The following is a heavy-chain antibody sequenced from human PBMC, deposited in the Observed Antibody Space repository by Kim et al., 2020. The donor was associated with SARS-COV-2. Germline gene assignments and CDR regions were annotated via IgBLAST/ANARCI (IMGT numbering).Heavy chain of an antibody. CDR1: GFTFDDYT. V-gene: IGHV3-43*01. D-gene: IGHD3-22*01. Sequence: GGSLRLSCAASGFTFDDYTMHWVRQAPGKGLEWVSLISWDGGSTYYADSVKGRFTISRDNSKNSLYLQMNSLRTEDTALYYCAKDWRPGGADVYYYDSSGEWYFDLWGRGTLVTVSS. CDR3: AKDWRPGGADVYYYDSSGEWYFDL. CDR2: ISWDGGST. J-gene: IGHJ2*01.